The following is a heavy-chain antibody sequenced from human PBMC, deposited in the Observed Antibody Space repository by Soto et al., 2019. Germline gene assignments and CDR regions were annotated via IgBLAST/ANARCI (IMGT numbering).Heavy chain of an antibody. V-gene: IGHV3-33*01. D-gene: IGHD1-1*01. CDR1: GFTFSSYG. J-gene: IGHJ6*02. CDR2: IWYDGSNK. Sequence: GGSLRLSCAASGFTFSSYGMHWVRQAPGKGLEWVAVIWYDGSNKYYADSVKGRFTISRDNSKNTLYLQMNSLRAEDTAVYYCARDLDPFDSYGMDVWGQGTTVTVSS. CDR3: ARDLDPFDSYGMDV.